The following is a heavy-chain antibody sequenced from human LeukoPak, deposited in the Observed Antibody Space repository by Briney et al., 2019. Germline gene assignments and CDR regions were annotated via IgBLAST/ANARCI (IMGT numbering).Heavy chain of an antibody. CDR1: GGSFSGYY. CDR3: AGHDSSGTYFQH. Sequence: SETLSLTCAVYGGSFSGYYWSWIRQPPGKGLEWIGEINHSGSTNYNPSLKSRVTISVDTSKNQFSLKLSSVTAADTAVYYCAGHDSSGTYFQHWGQGTLVTVSS. D-gene: IGHD3-22*01. V-gene: IGHV4-34*01. J-gene: IGHJ1*01. CDR2: INHSGST.